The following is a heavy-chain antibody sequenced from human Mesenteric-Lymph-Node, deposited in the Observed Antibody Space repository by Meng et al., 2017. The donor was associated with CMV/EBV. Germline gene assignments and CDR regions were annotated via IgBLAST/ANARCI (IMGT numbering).Heavy chain of an antibody. CDR2: INEDGSEK. D-gene: IGHD3-10*01. CDR3: AQGVTPIYYYYGMDV. V-gene: IGHV3-7*03. Sequence: GESLKISCMTSEFTFSNYWMNWVRQAPGKGLEWVAHINEDGSEKNYVDSVRGRFTISRDNAKNTLYLQMSSLRAEDTAVYYCAQGVTPIYYYYGMDVWGQGTTVTVSS. J-gene: IGHJ6*02. CDR1: EFTFSNYW.